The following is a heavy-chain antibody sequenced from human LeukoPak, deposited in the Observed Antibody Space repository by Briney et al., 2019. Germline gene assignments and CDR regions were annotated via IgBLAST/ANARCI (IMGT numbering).Heavy chain of an antibody. CDR3: AKGIVVVITDASDI. CDR2: IYSGGST. CDR1: GFTVSSNY. D-gene: IGHD3-22*01. J-gene: IGHJ3*02. Sequence: GGSLRLSCAASGFTVSSNYMSWVRQAPGKGLEWVSVIYSGGSTYYADSVKGRFTISRDNSKDTLYLQMNSLRADDTAIYYCAKGIVVVITDASDIWGQGTMVTVSS. V-gene: IGHV3-53*01.